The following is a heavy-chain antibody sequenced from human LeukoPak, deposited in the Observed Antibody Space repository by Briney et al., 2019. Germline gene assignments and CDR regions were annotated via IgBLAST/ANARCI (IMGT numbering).Heavy chain of an antibody. CDR1: GFTFSSYG. V-gene: IGHV3-30*03. CDR2: ISYDGSNK. D-gene: IGHD2-2*01. CDR3: ARVLGYCSSTSCYLSDGMDV. J-gene: IGHJ6*02. Sequence: GRSLRLSCAASGFTFSSYGMHWVRQAPGKGLEWVAVISYDGSNKYYADSVKGRFTISRDNSKNTLYLQMNSLRAEDTAVYYCARVLGYCSSTSCYLSDGMDVWGQGTTVTVSS.